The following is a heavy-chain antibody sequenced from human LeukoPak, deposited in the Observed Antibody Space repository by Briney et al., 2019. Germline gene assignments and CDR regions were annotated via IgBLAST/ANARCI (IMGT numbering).Heavy chain of an antibody. CDR3: ARDEEAAGTFDY. V-gene: IGHV3-30*19. Sequence: GGSLRLSCAASGFTFSSYGMHWVRQAPGKGLEWVAVISYDGSNKYYADSVKGRFTISRDNSKNTLYLQMNSLRAEDTAVYYCARDEEAAGTFDYWGQGTLVTVSS. D-gene: IGHD6-13*01. CDR2: ISYDGSNK. CDR1: GFTFSSYG. J-gene: IGHJ4*02.